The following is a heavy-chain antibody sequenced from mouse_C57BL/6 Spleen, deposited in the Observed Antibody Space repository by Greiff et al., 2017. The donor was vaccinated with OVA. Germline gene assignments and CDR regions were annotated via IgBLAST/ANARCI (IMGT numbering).Heavy chain of an antibody. Sequence: EVKLVESGGGLVKPGGSLKLSCAASGFTFSDYGMHWVRQAPEKGLEWVAYISSGSSTIYYADTVKGRFTISRDNAKNTLFLQMTILRSEDTAMYYGARRGLLRYYYAMDYWGQGTSVTVSS. J-gene: IGHJ4*01. CDR2: ISSGSSTI. V-gene: IGHV5-17*01. D-gene: IGHD2-3*01. CDR1: GFTFSDYG. CDR3: ARRGLLRYYYAMDY.